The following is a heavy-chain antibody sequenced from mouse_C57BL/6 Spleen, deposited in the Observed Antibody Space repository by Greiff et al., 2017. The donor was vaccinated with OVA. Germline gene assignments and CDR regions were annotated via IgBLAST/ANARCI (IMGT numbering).Heavy chain of an antibody. V-gene: IGHV1-82*01. D-gene: IGHD1-1*01. CDR2: IYPGDGDT. CDR3: ARTLYYGSTYRYAMDY. CDR1: GYAFSSSW. J-gene: IGHJ4*01. Sequence: QVQLQQSGPELVKPGASVKISCKASGYAFSSSWMNWVKQRPGKGLEWIGRIYPGDGDTNYNGKFKGKATLTADKSSSTAYMQLSSLTSEDSAVYFCARTLYYGSTYRYAMDYWGQGTSVTVSS.